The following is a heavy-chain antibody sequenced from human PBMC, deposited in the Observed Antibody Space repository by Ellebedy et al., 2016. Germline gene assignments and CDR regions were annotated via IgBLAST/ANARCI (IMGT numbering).Heavy chain of an antibody. V-gene: IGHV3-9*01. D-gene: IGHD6-19*01. CDR3: VKGSIAVIATCFDY. CDR1: GFSFGDYA. Sequence: GGSLRLSCAASGFSFGDYAMHWVRQAPGMGLEWVSGISWNRGSMQYADSVKGRFTISRDNAKNSLYLQMNSLRTEDTAFYYCVKGSIAVIATCFDYWGQGTLVTVSS. J-gene: IGHJ4*02. CDR2: ISWNRGSM.